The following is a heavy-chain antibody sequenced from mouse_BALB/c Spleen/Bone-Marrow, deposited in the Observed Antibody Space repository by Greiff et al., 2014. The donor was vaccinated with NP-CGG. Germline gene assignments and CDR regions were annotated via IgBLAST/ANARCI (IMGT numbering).Heavy chain of an antibody. J-gene: IGHJ2*01. V-gene: IGHV1-5*01. CDR3: TRRTATLDY. CDR1: GYSFTSYW. CDR2: IYPGDSDT. Sequence: DVQLVESGTVLARPGASVKMSCKASGYSFTSYWIHWVKQRPGQGLEWIGAIYPGDSDTSFNQKFKDKAKLTAVTSVSTAYMELSSLTNEDSAVYYCTRRTATLDYWGQGTTLTVSS. D-gene: IGHD1-2*01.